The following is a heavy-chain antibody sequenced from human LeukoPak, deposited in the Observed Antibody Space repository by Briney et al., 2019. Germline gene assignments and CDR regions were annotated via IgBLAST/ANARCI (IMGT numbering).Heavy chain of an antibody. CDR1: GGTFSSYA. Sequence: SVKVSCKASGGTFSSYAVSWVRQAPGQGPEWMGGIIPIFGTANYAQKFQGRVTITTDESTSTAYMELSSLRSEDTAVYYCARVGGSSGIVGATRNWFDPWGQGTLVTVSS. CDR2: IIPIFGTA. J-gene: IGHJ5*02. V-gene: IGHV1-69*05. D-gene: IGHD1-26*01. CDR3: ARVGGSSGIVGATRNWFDP.